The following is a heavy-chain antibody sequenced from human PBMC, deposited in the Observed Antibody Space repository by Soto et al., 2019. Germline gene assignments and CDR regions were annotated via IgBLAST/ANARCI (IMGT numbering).Heavy chain of an antibody. V-gene: IGHV4-30-4*01. J-gene: IGHJ5*02. D-gene: IGHD3-3*01. CDR3: ARGVTVFGLVSRYWFDP. CDR2: IYNSGIT. Sequence: SETLSLTCTVSGGSISSGDYYWSGVRQSPGKGLEWIGHIYNSGITYYNPSLKSRVVISIDTSRNQFSLRLNSLTAADRAVYFCARGVTVFGLVSRYWFDPWGQGTVVTVSS. CDR1: GGSISSGDYY.